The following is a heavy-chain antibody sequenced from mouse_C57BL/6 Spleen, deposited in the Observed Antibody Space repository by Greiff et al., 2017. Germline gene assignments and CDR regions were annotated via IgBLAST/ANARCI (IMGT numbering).Heavy chain of an antibody. V-gene: IGHV14-4*01. CDR1: GFNFTDDY. CDR3: TTHSSYGYDYAMDY. J-gene: IGHJ4*01. Sequence: EVQLQQSGAELVRPGASVKLSCTASGFNFTDDYMHWVKQRPEQGLEWIGWIDPENGDTEYAAKFQGKATMTADTSSNTAYLQLSSLTSEDTAVYYCTTHSSYGYDYAMDYWGQGTSVTVSS. D-gene: IGHD2-2*01. CDR2: IDPENGDT.